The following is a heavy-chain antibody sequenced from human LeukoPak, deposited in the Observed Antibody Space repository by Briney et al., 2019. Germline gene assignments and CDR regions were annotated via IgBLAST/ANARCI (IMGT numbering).Heavy chain of an antibody. Sequence: SETLSLTCTVSGYSISTSYYWGWIRQPPGKGLEWIGSIYHSGNTYYNPSLKSRVTISVDTSKNQFSLKLNSVTAADTAVYYCARTGYGDSDFDYWGQGTLVTVSS. CDR2: IYHSGNT. V-gene: IGHV4-38-2*02. D-gene: IGHD4-17*01. CDR1: GYSISTSYY. CDR3: ARTGYGDSDFDY. J-gene: IGHJ4*02.